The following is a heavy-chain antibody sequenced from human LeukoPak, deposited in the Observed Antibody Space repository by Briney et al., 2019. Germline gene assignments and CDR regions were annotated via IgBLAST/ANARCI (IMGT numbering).Heavy chain of an antibody. Sequence: PSQTLSLTCTVSGGSISSGDYYWSWIRQPPGKGLEWIGYIYYSGSTYYNPSLKSRVTISVDTSKNQFSLKLSSVTAADTAVYYCARYTYCSGGSCYSEAGWFDPWGREPWSPSPQ. CDR2: IYYSGST. V-gene: IGHV4-30-4*08. D-gene: IGHD2-15*01. J-gene: IGHJ5*02. CDR3: ARYTYCSGGSCYSEAGWFDP. CDR1: GGSISSGDYY.